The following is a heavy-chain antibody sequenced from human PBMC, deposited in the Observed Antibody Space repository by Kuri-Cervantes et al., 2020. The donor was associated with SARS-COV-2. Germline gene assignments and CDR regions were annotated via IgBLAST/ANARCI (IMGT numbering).Heavy chain of an antibody. V-gene: IGHV3-21*01. J-gene: IGHJ4*02. CDR1: GFTFSSYS. CDR3: ARDGDSYIPVLDY. CDR2: ISSSSSYI. Sequence: GGSLRLSCAASGFTFSSYSMNWVRQAPGKGLEWVSSISSSSSYIYYADSVKGRFTISRDNAKNSLYQQMNSLRAEDTAVYYCARDGDSYIPVLDYWDQGTLVTVSS. D-gene: IGHD2-21*02.